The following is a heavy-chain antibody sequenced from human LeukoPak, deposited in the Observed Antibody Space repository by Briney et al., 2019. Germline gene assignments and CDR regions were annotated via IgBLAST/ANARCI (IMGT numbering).Heavy chain of an antibody. V-gene: IGHV4-4*02. D-gene: IGHD6-13*01. CDR1: GGSISSSNW. CDR2: IYHSGST. CDR3: AAAAGTPFDY. J-gene: IGHJ4*02. Sequence: PSETLSLTCAVSGGSISSSNWWSWVRQPPGKGLEWIGEIYHSGSTYYNPSLKSRVTISVDTSKNQFSLKLSSVTAADTAVYYCAAAAGTPFDYWGQGTLVTVSS.